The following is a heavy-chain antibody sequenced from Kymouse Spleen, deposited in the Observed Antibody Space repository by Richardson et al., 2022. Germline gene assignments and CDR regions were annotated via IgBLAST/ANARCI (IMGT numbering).Heavy chain of an antibody. CDR2: IRSKANSYAT. CDR3: TRLGYCSSTSCFDY. Sequence: EVQLVESGGGLVQPGGSLKLSCAASGFTFSGSAMHWVRQASGKGLEWVGRIRSKANSYATAYAASVKGRFTISRDDSKNTAYLQMNSLKTEDTAVYYCTRLGYCSSTSCFDYWGQGTLVTVSS. D-gene: IGHD2-2*02. V-gene: IGHV3-73*02. J-gene: IGHJ4*02. CDR1: GFTFSGSA.